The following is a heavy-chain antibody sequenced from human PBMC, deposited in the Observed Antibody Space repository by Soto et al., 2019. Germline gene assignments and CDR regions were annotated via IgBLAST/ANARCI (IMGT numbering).Heavy chain of an antibody. J-gene: IGHJ4*02. CDR1: GGAISNYF. CDR2: INYNGNT. CDR3: ESVGDGKEVLGRIQYFAH. Sequence: SETLSLTCIVSGGAISNYFWSWIRQPPGKGPEWLGYINYNGNTNYNPSLKNRATMSIDTSKREFSLKLRSVTATDTAVYFCESVGDGKEVLGRIQYFAHWGQGTRDTVSS. V-gene: IGHV4-59*01. D-gene: IGHD3-16*01.